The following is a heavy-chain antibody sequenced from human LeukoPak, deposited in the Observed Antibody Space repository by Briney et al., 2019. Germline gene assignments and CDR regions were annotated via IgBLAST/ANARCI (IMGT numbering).Heavy chain of an antibody. CDR2: ISGSGGST. Sequence: GGSLRLSCAASGFTFSSYAMSWVRQAPGKGLEGVSAISGSGGSTYYADSVNGRFTISRDNTKNTLYLQMNSLRAEDTAVYYCAKDHGDLSYYDYWGWFDPWGEGTLVTVSS. CDR1: GFTFSSYA. V-gene: IGHV3-23*01. D-gene: IGHD3-3*01. J-gene: IGHJ5*02. CDR3: AKDHGDLSYYDYWGWFDP.